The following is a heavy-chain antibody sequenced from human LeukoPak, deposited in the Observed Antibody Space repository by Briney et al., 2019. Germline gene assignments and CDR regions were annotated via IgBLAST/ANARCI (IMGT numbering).Heavy chain of an antibody. J-gene: IGHJ4*02. Sequence: GGSLRLSCAASGFTFSSYGMHWVRQAPGKGLEWVAFIRYDGSNKYYADSVKGRFTISRDNSKNTLYLQMNSLRAEDTAVYYCAKDGLVVVPVAHFDYWGQGTLVTVSS. CDR1: GFTFSSYG. CDR3: AKDGLVVVPVAHFDY. CDR2: IRYDGSNK. V-gene: IGHV3-30*02. D-gene: IGHD2-2*01.